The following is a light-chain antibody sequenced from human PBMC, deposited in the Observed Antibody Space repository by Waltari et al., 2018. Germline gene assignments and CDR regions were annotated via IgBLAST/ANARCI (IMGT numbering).Light chain of an antibody. CDR1: QSVGRSY. CDR2: AVS. Sequence: DIVLTQSPGTLALSPGERATLSCRASQSVGRSYLAWYRHTPGQAPRLLIYAVSGRATGIPDRFSGSGSETDFALTINRLEPADFAVYYCQPYGSPPYNFGQGPKL. V-gene: IGKV3-20*01. CDR3: QPYGSPPYN. J-gene: IGKJ2*01.